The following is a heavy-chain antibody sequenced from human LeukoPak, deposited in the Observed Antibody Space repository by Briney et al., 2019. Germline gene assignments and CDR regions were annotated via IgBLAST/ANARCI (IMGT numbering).Heavy chain of an antibody. CDR3: ARDDDITMTLDV. D-gene: IGHD3-22*01. V-gene: IGHV3-74*01. CDR1: GFTFDDYG. J-gene: IGHJ6*04. Sequence: PGGSLRLSCAASGFTFDDYGMSWVRQAPGKGLEWVSRINSDGSSTSYADSVKGRFTISRDNAKNTLYLQMNSLRAEDTAVYYCARDDDITMTLDVWGKGTTVTVSS. CDR2: INSDGSST.